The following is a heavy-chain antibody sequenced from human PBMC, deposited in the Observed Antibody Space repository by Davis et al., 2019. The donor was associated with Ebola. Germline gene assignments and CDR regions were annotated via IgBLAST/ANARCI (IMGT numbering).Heavy chain of an antibody. V-gene: IGHV3-21*04. CDR3: ARDFLGYCIT. J-gene: IGHJ5*02. CDR1: GFTFSSYG. CDR2: ISDSGDST. D-gene: IGHD2-15*01. Sequence: GESLKISCAASGFTFSSYGMNWVRQAPGKGLEWVSAISDSGDSTYYADSVKGRFTISRDNAKNSLYLQMNSLRAEDTAVYYCARDFLGYCITWGQGTLVTVSS.